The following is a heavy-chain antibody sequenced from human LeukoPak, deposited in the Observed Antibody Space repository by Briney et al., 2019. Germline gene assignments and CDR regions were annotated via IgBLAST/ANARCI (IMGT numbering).Heavy chain of an antibody. Sequence: GGSLRLSCAASGFTFSSYAMSWVRQAPGKGLEWVSAISGSGGSTYYADSVKGRFTISRDNAKNSLYLQMNSLRAEDTAVYYCARDPRRGIFGGQGTLVTVSS. D-gene: IGHD3-9*01. CDR1: GFTFSSYA. V-gene: IGHV3-23*01. CDR2: ISGSGGST. CDR3: ARDPRRGIF. J-gene: IGHJ4*02.